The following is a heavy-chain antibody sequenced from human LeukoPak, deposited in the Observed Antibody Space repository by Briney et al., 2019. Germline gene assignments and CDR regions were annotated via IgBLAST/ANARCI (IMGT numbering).Heavy chain of an antibody. CDR1: GFIFSDYY. J-gene: IGHJ6*03. CDR2: INSSGRTT. CDR3: ARDYDSTGDERDYYYFMDV. Sequence: PGGSLRLSCAASGFIFSDYYMSWFRQAPGKGLEWVSYINSSGRTTYYSDSVKGRFTISRDNAKNSLYLQMNSLRAEDTAVYYCARDYDSTGDERDYYYFMDVGGKETTVTVPS. V-gene: IGHV3-11*04. D-gene: IGHD3-22*01.